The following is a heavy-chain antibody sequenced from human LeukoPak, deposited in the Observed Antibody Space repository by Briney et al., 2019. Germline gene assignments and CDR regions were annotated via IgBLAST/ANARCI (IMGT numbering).Heavy chain of an antibody. CDR1: GGSISSYY. V-gene: IGHV4-4*07. D-gene: IGHD5-18*01. CDR3: VRDGQGYSYGYDY. CDR2: IYTSGST. Sequence: SETLSLTCTVSGGSISSYYWSWIRQPAGKGLEWIGRIYTSGSTNYNPSLKSRVTMSVDTSKSQLSLKLNSVTAADTAVYYCVRDGQGYSYGYDYWGQGTLVTVSS. J-gene: IGHJ4*02.